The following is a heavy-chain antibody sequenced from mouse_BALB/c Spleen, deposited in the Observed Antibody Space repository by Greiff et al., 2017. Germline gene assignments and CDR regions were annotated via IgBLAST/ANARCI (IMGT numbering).Heavy chain of an antibody. CDR3: ARDDYYAMDY. D-gene: IGHD2-12*01. CDR2: INPYNGDT. CDR1: GYSFTGYF. Sequence: EVQLKQSGPELVKPGASVKISCKASGYSFTGYFMNWVMQSHGKSIEWIGRINPYNGDTFYNQKFKGKATLTVDKSSSTAHMELRSLASEDSAVYYCARDDYYAMDYWGQGTSVTVSS. V-gene: IGHV1-20*02. J-gene: IGHJ4*01.